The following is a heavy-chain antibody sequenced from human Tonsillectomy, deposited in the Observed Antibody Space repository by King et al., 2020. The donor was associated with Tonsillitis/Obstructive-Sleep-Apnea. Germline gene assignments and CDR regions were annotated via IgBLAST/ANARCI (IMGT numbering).Heavy chain of an antibody. D-gene: IGHD2-2*01. CDR2: IIPIFGTA. CDR3: AGEVVPAAIGYYFDY. J-gene: IGHJ4*02. Sequence: QLVQSGAEVKKPGSSVKVSCKASGGTFSSYAISWVRQAPGQGLEWMVGIIPIFGTANYAQKFQGRVPITADESTSTAYMELSSLRSEDTAVYYCAGEVVPAAIGYYFDYWGQGTLVTVSS. V-gene: IGHV1-69*01. CDR1: GGTFSSYA.